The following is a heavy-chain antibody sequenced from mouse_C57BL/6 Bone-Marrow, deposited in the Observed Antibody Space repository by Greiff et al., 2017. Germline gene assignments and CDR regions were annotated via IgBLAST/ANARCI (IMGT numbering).Heavy chain of an antibody. V-gene: IGHV1-64*01. J-gene: IGHJ1*03. CDR3: ARNYYGSSYFYWYFDV. D-gene: IGHD1-1*01. CDR2: IHPNSGST. Sequence: VQLQQPGAELVKPGASVKLSCKASGYTFTSYWLHWVKQRPGQGLEWIGMIHPNSGSTNYNEKFKSKATLTVDKSSSTAYMQRSSLTSEDSAVYYCARNYYGSSYFYWYFDVWGTGTTGTVSS. CDR1: GYTFTSYW.